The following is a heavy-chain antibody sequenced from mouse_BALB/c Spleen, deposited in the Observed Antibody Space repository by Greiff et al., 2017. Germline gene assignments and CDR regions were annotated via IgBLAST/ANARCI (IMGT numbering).Heavy chain of an antibody. V-gene: IGHV5-17*02. D-gene: IGHD2-2*01. J-gene: IGHJ4*01. CDR2: ISSGSSTI. Sequence: DVKLVESGGGLVQPGGSRKLSCAASGFTFSSFGMHWVRQAPEKGLEWVAYISSGSSTIYYADTVKGRFTISRDNPKNTLFLQMTSLRSEDTAMYYCARFQGGYDVRDYYAMDYWGQGTSVTVSS. CDR1: GFTFSSFG. CDR3: ARFQGGYDVRDYYAMDY.